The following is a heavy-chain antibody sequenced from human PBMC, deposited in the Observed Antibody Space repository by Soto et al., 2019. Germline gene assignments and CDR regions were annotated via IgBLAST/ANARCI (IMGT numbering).Heavy chain of an antibody. CDR1: GFTFDDYP. CDR3: VKEGLTAIFGLVYAGVNV. J-gene: IGHJ3*01. V-gene: IGHV3-9*01. CDR2: ISWNSENI. D-gene: IGHD3-3*01. Sequence: EVQLVESGGDLVQPGRSLRLSCAASGFTFDDYPMHWVRQAPGKGLEWVSGISWNSENIGYADSVKGRFTISRDNAKKSLYLQMSGLRAEDTALYFCVKEGLTAIFGLVYAGVNVWGRGTMVTVSS.